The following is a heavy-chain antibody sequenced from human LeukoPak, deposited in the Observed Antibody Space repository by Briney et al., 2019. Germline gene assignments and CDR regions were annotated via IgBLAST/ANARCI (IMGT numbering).Heavy chain of an antibody. CDR1: GETVSSVAYY. CDR3: ARGGVAARLMYGFQNWFDP. D-gene: IGHD6-6*01. CDR2: IYSSGST. Sequence: SQTLSLTCSVSGETVSSVAYYWSWIRQHPGRGLEWIGNIYSSGSTYYNPTLRSRLTISVDTSNNQFSLKMTSVTAADMAVYYCARGGVAARLMYGFQNWFDPWGQGTLVTVSS. V-gene: IGHV4-31*03. J-gene: IGHJ5*02.